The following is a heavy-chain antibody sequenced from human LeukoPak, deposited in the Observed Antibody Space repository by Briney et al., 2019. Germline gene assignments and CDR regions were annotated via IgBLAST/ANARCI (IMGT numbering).Heavy chain of an antibody. V-gene: IGHV3-21*01. CDR2: ISSSSSYI. CDR1: GFTFSSYS. D-gene: IGHD2-21*02. CDR3: ARDGLNCGGDCYPNWFDP. Sequence: TPGGSLRLSCAASGFTFSSYSMNWVRQAPGKGLEWVSSISSSSSYIYYADSVKGRFTISRVNAKNSLYLQMNSLRAEDTAVYYCARDGLNCGGDCYPNWFDPWGQGTLVTVSS. J-gene: IGHJ5*02.